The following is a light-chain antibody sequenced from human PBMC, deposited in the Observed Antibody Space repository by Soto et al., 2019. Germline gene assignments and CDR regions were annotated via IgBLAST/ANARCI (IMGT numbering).Light chain of an antibody. Sequence: EIGLTQSPSTRSLSPGEGETLSCRASQSVSNNYLAWYQQKPGQAPRLLIYGASNRATGIPDRFSGSGSGTDFTLTISRLEPEDFAMYYCQQYGSSGTFGQGTKVDIK. CDR2: GAS. V-gene: IGKV3-20*01. CDR1: QSVSNNY. J-gene: IGKJ1*01. CDR3: QQYGSSGT.